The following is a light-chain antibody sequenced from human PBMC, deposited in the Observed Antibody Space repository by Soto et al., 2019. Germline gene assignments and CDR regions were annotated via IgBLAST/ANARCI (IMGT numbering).Light chain of an antibody. Sequence: ETVLTQSPGTLSLSPGDRATLSCRASQSVSSIYLAWYQQKPGQGPRLLIYGASSRATGIPDRFSGSGSGTDFTLTISRLEPEDFAVYYCHQYGTSPPRTFGQGTKLEIK. CDR2: GAS. V-gene: IGKV3-20*01. J-gene: IGKJ2*01. CDR3: HQYGTSPPRT. CDR1: QSVSSIY.